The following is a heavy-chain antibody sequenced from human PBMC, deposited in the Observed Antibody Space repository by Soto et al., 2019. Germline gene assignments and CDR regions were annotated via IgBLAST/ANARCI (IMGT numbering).Heavy chain of an antibody. V-gene: IGHV3-33*01. CDR2: IWYDGSNK. CDR3: ASEILTGPTEAFDI. J-gene: IGHJ3*02. Sequence: GGSLRLSCAASGFTFSSYGMHWVRQAPGKGLEWVAVIWYDGSNKYYGDSVKGRFTISRDNSKNTLYLQMNSLRVEDTAVYYWASEILTGPTEAFDIWGQGTMVTVSS. CDR1: GFTFSSYG. D-gene: IGHD3-9*01.